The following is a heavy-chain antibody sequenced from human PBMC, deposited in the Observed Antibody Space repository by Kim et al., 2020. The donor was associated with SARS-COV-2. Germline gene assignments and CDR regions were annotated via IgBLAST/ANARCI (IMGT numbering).Heavy chain of an antibody. CDR2: ISGSGGST. CDR1: GFTFSSYA. Sequence: GGSLRLSCAASGFTFSSYAMSWVRQAPGKGLEWVSAISGSGGSTYYADSVKGRFTISRDNSKNTLYLQMNSLRAEDTAVYYCAKDHGPFSTMIVVVITGYFDYWGQGTLVTVSS. J-gene: IGHJ4*02. CDR3: AKDHGPFSTMIVVVITGYFDY. V-gene: IGHV3-23*01. D-gene: IGHD3-22*01.